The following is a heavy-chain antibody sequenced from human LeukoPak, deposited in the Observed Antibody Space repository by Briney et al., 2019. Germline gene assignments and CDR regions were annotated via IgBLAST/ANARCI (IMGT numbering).Heavy chain of an antibody. V-gene: IGHV4-39*01. Sequence: ASETLSLTCTVSGGSVSSTTYYWSWIRQPPGKGLEWIASINYSGSTYYNPSLKSRVTISVDTFENQFSLKLSSVTAADTAVYYCARYVVYGSGKYYFDYWGQGTLVTVSS. D-gene: IGHD3-10*01. CDR1: GGSVSSTTYY. CDR2: INYSGST. CDR3: ARYVVYGSGKYYFDY. J-gene: IGHJ4*02.